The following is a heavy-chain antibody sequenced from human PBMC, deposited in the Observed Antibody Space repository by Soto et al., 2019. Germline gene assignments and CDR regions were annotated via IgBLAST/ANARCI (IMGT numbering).Heavy chain of an antibody. Sequence: VQLVESGGGVVQPGRSLRLSCAASGFTFSSYSMNWVRQAPGKGLEWVSYIDSSITTIYYTDSVKGRLTISRDNAKNSLYLQMNSLRDEDTAVYYCARDLPLARWVGGMDVWGQGTTVTVSS. CDR2: IDSSITTI. CDR1: GFTFSSYS. J-gene: IGHJ6*02. CDR3: ARDLPLARWVGGMDV. V-gene: IGHV3-48*02. D-gene: IGHD1-26*01.